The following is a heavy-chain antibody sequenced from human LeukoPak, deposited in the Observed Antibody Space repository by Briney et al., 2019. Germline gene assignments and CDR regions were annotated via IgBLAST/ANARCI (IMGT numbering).Heavy chain of an antibody. CDR1: GATFSSNT. CDR2: IIPILGIA. J-gene: IGHJ4*02. V-gene: IGHV1-69*02. CDR3: AGGVLDRGPTMVRARYFDY. D-gene: IGHD3-10*01. Sequence: SVKVTCKASGATFSSNTNSRMRQAPGPGHEWMGRIIPILGIANYAQKIQGRVTITADKSTSTAYVELSSLRSEDTAVYYCAGGVLDRGPTMVRARYFDYWGQGTLVTVSS.